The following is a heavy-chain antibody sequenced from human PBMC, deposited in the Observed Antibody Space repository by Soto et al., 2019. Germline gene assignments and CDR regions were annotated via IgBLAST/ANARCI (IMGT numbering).Heavy chain of an antibody. Sequence: EVQLLESGGGLVQPGGSLRLSCAASGFTFSSYAMSWVRQAPGKGLEWVSAISGSGGSTYYADSVKGRFTISRDNSKNTLYLQMNSLRAEDTAVDYCAKVYDSSGYYLNYFDYWGQGTLVTVSS. CDR1: GFTFSSYA. D-gene: IGHD3-22*01. J-gene: IGHJ4*02. V-gene: IGHV3-23*01. CDR2: ISGSGGST. CDR3: AKVYDSSGYYLNYFDY.